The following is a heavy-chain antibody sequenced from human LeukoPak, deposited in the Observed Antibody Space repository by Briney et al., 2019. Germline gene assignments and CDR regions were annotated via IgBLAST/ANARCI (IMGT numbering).Heavy chain of an antibody. CDR1: GFIFSSYS. CDR3: ARIQRGEMATFDY. CDR2: ISSTSTYI. D-gene: IGHD5-24*01. V-gene: IGHV3-21*01. J-gene: IGHJ4*02. Sequence: GGSLRLSCAASGFIFSSYSMNWVRHAPGKGLEWVSSISSTSTYIHYADSLKGRFTISRDNARNSLYLQINSLRVEDTAVYYCARIQRGEMATFDYWGQGTLVTVSS.